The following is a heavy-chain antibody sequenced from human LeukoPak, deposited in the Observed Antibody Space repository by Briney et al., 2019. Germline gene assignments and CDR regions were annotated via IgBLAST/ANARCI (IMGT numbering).Heavy chain of an antibody. CDR2: IYYRGST. V-gene: IGHV4-39*07. CDR1: GGSISSSGYY. J-gene: IGHJ5*02. Sequence: SDTLSLTCTVSGGSISSSGYYWGWIRQPPGKGLEWIGSIYYRGSTYYNPSLKSRVTISVDTSKNQFSLKLSSVTAADTAVYYCARGAYYYDSSGYYYWFDPWGQGTLVTVSS. D-gene: IGHD3-22*01. CDR3: ARGAYYYDSSGYYYWFDP.